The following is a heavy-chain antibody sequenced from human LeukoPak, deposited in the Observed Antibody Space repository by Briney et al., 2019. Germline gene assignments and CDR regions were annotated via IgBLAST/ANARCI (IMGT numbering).Heavy chain of an antibody. CDR3: ATKGGYTYGRGPFDY. D-gene: IGHD5-18*01. CDR2: IDPGDSDT. CDR1: GYSFSSYW. V-gene: IGHV5-51*01. J-gene: IGHJ4*02. Sequence: GESLKISCKGSGYSFSSYWIGWVRQMPGKGLEWMGIIDPGDSDTRYSPSFQGQVTISADKSISTAYLQWSSLKASDTAMYYCATKGGYTYGRGPFDYWGQGTLVTVSS.